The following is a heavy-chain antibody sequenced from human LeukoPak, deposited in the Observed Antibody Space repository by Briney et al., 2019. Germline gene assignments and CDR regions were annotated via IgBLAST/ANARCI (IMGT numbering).Heavy chain of an antibody. J-gene: IGHJ4*02. CDR3: AKSWCETICYGIYD. D-gene: IGHD2-2*01. CDR2: IYSGGST. V-gene: IGHV3-53*05. CDR1: GFTVSSNY. Sequence: PGGSLRLSCAASGFTVSSNYMNWVRQAPGKGLGWVSVIYSGGSTYYADSVKGRFTISRDNSKNTLYLQMNSLRADDTAVYYCAKSWCETICYGIYDWGQGTLVTVS.